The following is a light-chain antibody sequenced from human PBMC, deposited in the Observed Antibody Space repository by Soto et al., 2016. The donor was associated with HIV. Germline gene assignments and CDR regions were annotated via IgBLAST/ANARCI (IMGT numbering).Light chain of an antibody. V-gene: IGKV1-9*01. J-gene: IGKJ4*01. CDR1: QGISSY. CDR2: SAS. CDR3: QQLHSYPLT. Sequence: DIQLTQSPSFLSASVGDRVTITCRASQGISSYLAWYQQKPGKAPKLLIYSASTLQSGVPSRFSGSGSGTKFTLRISSLQPEDFATYYCQQLHSYPLTFGEGPRWRSN.